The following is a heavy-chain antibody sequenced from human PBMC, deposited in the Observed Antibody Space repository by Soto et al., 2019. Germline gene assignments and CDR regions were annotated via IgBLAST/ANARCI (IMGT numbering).Heavy chain of an antibody. CDR3: ARGYSSSWYSMGYYFDY. D-gene: IGHD6-13*01. J-gene: IGHJ4*02. V-gene: IGHV3-13*01. CDR2: IGTAGDT. CDR1: GFTFSSYD. Sequence: PGGSLRLSCAASGFTFSSYDMHWVRQATGKGLEWVSAIGTAGDTYYPGSVKGRFTISRENAKNSLYLQMNSLRAEDTAVYYCARGYSSSWYSMGYYFDYWGQGTLVTVSS.